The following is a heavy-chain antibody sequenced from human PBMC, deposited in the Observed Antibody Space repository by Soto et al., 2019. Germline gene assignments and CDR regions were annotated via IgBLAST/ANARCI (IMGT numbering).Heavy chain of an antibody. Sequence: SETLSLTCAVYGGSFSGYYWSWIRQPPGKGLEWIGEINHSGSTNYNPSLKSRVTISVDTSKNQFSLKLSSVTAADTAVYYCARGWGYSYGYLAYFQQWGQGTLVTVSS. CDR2: INHSGST. D-gene: IGHD5-18*01. V-gene: IGHV4-34*01. J-gene: IGHJ1*01. CDR3: ARGWGYSYGYLAYFQQ. CDR1: GGSFSGYY.